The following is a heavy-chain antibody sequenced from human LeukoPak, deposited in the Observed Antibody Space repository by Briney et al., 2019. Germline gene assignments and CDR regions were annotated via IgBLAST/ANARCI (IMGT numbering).Heavy chain of an antibody. CDR1: GGTFSSYA. CDR3: ARESYYDFWSGSFRWFDP. J-gene: IGHJ5*02. D-gene: IGHD3-3*01. Sequence: SVKVSCKASGGTFSSYAISWVRQAPGQGLEWMGGIIPIFGTANYAQKFQGRVTIITDESTSTAYMELSSLRSEDTAVYYCARESYYDFWSGSFRWFDPWGQGTLVTVSS. CDR2: IIPIFGTA. V-gene: IGHV1-69*05.